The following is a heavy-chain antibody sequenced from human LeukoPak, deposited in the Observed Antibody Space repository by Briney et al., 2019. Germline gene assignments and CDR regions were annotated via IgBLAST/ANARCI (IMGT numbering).Heavy chain of an antibody. V-gene: IGHV4-30-2*01. CDR2: INHSGCT. CDR1: GGSISSGGYS. D-gene: IGHD3-3*01. Sequence: PSETLSLTCAVSGGSISSGGYSWSWIRQPPGKGLEWIGEINHSGCTNYNPSLKSRVTISVDTSKNQFSLKLSSVTAADTAVYYCARGGTYDFWSGYRKTLYNWFDPWGQGTLVTVSS. J-gene: IGHJ5*02. CDR3: ARGGTYDFWSGYRKTLYNWFDP.